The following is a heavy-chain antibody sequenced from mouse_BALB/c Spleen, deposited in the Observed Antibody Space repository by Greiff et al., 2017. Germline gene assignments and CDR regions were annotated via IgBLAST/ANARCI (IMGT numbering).Heavy chain of an antibody. D-gene: IGHD2-2*01. J-gene: IGHJ2*01. Sequence: VQLKQSGAELVRSGASVKLSCTASGFNIKDYYMHWVKQRPEQGLEWIGWIDPENGDTEYAPKFQGKATMTADTSSNTAYLQLSSLTSEDTAVYYCKRLYYGYDPALAYWGQGTTLTVSS. V-gene: IGHV14-4*02. CDR2: IDPENGDT. CDR1: GFNIKDYY. CDR3: KRLYYGYDPALAY.